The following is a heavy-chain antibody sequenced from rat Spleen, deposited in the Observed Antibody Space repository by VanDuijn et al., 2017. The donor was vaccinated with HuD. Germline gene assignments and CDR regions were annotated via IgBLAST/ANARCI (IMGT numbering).Heavy chain of an antibody. J-gene: IGHJ2*01. CDR3: TREQGSYNSLVHY. Sequence: QVQLKESGPGLVQPSQTLSLTCTVSGFSLTRYNVHWVRQSTGKDLEWLGLIWTGGNTGYNSTRKSQPTYSRDTSKSKVFLKINRLQTENIATYYCTREQGSYNSLVHYWGQGVMVTVSS. V-gene: IGHV2-30*01. D-gene: IGHD1-8*01. CDR1: GFSLTRYN. CDR2: IWTGGNT.